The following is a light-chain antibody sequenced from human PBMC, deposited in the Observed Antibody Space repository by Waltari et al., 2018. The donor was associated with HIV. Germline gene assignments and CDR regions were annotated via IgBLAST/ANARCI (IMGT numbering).Light chain of an antibody. Sequence: QSALTQPASVSGSPGQSITISCTGTSSAVGSYNVVSWYQQHPGKAPKLMIYEVSKRPSGVSNRVSGSKSGNTASLTISWLQAEDEADYHCCSYAGSSTYVVFGEGTKLTVL. V-gene: IGLV2-23*02. CDR3: CSYAGSSTYVV. CDR1: SSAVGSYNV. J-gene: IGLJ2*01. CDR2: EVS.